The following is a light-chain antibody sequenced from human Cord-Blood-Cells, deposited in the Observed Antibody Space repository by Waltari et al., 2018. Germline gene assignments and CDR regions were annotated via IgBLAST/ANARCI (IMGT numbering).Light chain of an antibody. CDR2: AAS. CDR3: LQDYNYPYT. J-gene: IGKJ2*01. Sequence: ALQMTQSPSSLSASVGDRVTITCRASQGIRNDLGWYQQKPGKAPKLLIYAASSLQSGVPSRFSGSGSGTDFTLTISSLQPEDFAAYYCLQDYNYPYTFGQGTKLEIK. CDR1: QGIRND. V-gene: IGKV1-6*01.